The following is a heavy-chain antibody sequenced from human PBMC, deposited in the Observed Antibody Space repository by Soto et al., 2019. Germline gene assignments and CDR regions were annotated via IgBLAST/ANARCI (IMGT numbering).Heavy chain of an antibody. V-gene: IGHV3-7*01. Sequence: GGSLRLSCAASGFTFSSYWMSWVRQAPGKGLEWVANIKQDGSEKYYVDSVKGRFTISRDNAKNSLYLQMNSLRAEDTAVYYCARAGYCSGGSCAFDIWGQGTMVNVSS. CDR3: ARAGYCSGGSCAFDI. J-gene: IGHJ3*02. CDR2: IKQDGSEK. CDR1: GFTFSSYW. D-gene: IGHD2-15*01.